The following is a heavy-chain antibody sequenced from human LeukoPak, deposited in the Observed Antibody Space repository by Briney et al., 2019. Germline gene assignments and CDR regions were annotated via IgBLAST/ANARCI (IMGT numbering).Heavy chain of an antibody. CDR3: ARKDGDF. V-gene: IGHV4-4*07. Sequence: GSLRLSCATSGFTFSYLYMTWVRQAPGKGLEWIGRIYTSGITNYNPSLESRLTMSLDTSKNQISLRLSSVTAADTAVYYCARKDGDFWGQGTLVTVSP. CDR1: GFTFSYLY. J-gene: IGHJ4*02. CDR2: IYTSGIT.